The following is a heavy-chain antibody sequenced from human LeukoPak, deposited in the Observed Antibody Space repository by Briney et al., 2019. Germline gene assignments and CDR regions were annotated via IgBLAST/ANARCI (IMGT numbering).Heavy chain of an antibody. Sequence: GGSLRLSCAASGFTFSSYWMNWVRQAPGKGLEWVSYIKQDGSEQYYVDSVKGRFTIPRENHKNSVYLQMNSLRAEDTAVYYCARPREKAFDIWGQGTMVTVSS. CDR1: GFTFSSYW. J-gene: IGHJ3*02. V-gene: IGHV3-7*01. CDR3: ARPREKAFDI. CDR2: IKQDGSEQ.